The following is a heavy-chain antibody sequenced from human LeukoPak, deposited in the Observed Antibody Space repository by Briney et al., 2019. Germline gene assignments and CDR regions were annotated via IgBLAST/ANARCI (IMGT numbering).Heavy chain of an antibody. J-gene: IGHJ4*02. CDR1: RYIFTSYV. CDR2: ISAYNGKT. D-gene: IGHD3-16*02. Sequence: GAPVNVSCQPSRYIFTSYVISSVGQAPGHQGEGMGGISAYNGKTNYAQKLQRRVTMTIDTYTSTGYMELRSLRSDDTAVYYCAREESEGCAWGSNRYSRGPFDYWGQGTLVTVSS. V-gene: IGHV1-18*01. CDR3: AREESEGCAWGSNRYSRGPFDY.